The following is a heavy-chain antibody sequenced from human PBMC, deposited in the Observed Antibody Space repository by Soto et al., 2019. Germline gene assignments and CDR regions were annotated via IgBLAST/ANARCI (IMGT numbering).Heavy chain of an antibody. Sequence: PSETLSLTCTVSGGSISSYYWSWIRQSPGKGLEWIGYISYSGSTTYNPSLKSRVTISADTSKNQFSLKLRSVTAADTAVYYCARRQDYGGFDYWGQGTLVPVSS. CDR1: GGSISSYY. CDR3: ARRQDYGGFDY. D-gene: IGHD4-17*01. J-gene: IGHJ4*02. CDR2: ISYSGST. V-gene: IGHV4-59*08.